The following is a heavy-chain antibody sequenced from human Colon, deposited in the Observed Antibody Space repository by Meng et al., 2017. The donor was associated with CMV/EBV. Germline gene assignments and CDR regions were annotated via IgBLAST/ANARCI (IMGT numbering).Heavy chain of an antibody. CDR1: GGTFLSYG. CDR3: ATDTLARGVIEYFDGMDV. CDR2: IIPVIGTT. D-gene: IGHD3-10*01. Sequence: SVKVSCKASGGTFLSYGYSWVRQAPGQGLEWMGGIIPVIGTTNYAQKFQGRVTITADRSTSTAYLELSGLRSEDTAVYYCATDTLARGVIEYFDGMDVWGQGTTVTVSS. V-gene: IGHV1-69*06. J-gene: IGHJ6*02.